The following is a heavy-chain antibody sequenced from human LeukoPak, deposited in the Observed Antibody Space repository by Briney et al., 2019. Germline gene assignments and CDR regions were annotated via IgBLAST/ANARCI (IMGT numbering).Heavy chain of an antibody. J-gene: IGHJ4*02. CDR1: GFTFSDYY. CDR3: AKGGGDVYYDYVWGSYRPFDY. Sequence: KPGGSLRLSCAASGFTFSDYYMNWIRQAPGKGLEWVSYISSSGSTIYYADSVKGRFTISRDNSKNTLYLQMNSLRAEDTAVYYCAKGGGDVYYDYVWGSYRPFDYWGQGTLVTVSS. D-gene: IGHD3-16*02. V-gene: IGHV3-11*01. CDR2: ISSSGSTI.